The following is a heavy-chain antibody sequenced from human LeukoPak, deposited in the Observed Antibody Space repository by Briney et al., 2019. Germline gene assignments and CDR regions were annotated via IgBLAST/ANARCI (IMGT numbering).Heavy chain of an antibody. V-gene: IGHV4-59*01. CDR2: IYYSGST. Sequence: SETLSLTCTVSGGSISSYYWSWIRQPPGKGLEWIGNIYYSGSTNYNPSLKSRVTISVDTSMNQFFLKLSSVTAADTAVYYCARGRYSGNYYWFDPWGQGTLVTVSS. CDR3: ARGRYSGNYYWFDP. CDR1: GGSISSYY. D-gene: IGHD1-26*01. J-gene: IGHJ5*02.